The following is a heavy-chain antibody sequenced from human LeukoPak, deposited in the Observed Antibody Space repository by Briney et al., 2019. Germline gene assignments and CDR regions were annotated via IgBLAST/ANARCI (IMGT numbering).Heavy chain of an antibody. J-gene: IGHJ4*02. CDR2: VYYTGST. D-gene: IGHD6-13*01. Sequence: PSETLSFTCTVSGGSISSSSYYWGWIRQPPGKGLEWIGSVYYTGSTQYTPALKSRDTISVDTPKNQFSLKLSSVTAADTAVYYCARPGAAAGYFGNWGQGTLVTASS. CDR1: GGSISSSSYY. V-gene: IGHV4-39*01. CDR3: ARPGAAAGYFGN.